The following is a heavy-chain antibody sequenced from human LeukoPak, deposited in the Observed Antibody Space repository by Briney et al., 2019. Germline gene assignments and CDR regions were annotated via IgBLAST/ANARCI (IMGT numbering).Heavy chain of an antibody. CDR1: GFTFGRYW. V-gene: IGHV3-7*01. CDR2: IKQDGSEK. Sequence: PGGSLSLSCAASGFTFGRYWMSWVRQAPGQGLEWVTNIKQDGSEKYYVDSVKGRFTISRDNAKNSLFLQMNSLRAEDTAVYYCARGASGIQLWFFDPWGQGTLVRVSS. D-gene: IGHD5-18*01. J-gene: IGHJ5*02. CDR3: ARGASGIQLWFFDP.